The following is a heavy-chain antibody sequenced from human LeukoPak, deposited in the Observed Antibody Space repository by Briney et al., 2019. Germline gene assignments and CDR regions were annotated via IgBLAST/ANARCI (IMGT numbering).Heavy chain of an antibody. J-gene: IGHJ5*02. CDR2: IANDESND. CDR1: GFTFRRYD. Sequence: GGSLRLSCVASGFTFRRYDMHWVRQAPGKGLGWVAVIANDESNDIYADSVKGRFTISRDNSKNTLYLQMNSLRDEDTAVYYCARAAAVSGAFRDNWFDPWGQGTLVTVSS. CDR3: ARAAAVSGAFRDNWFDP. V-gene: IGHV3-30-3*01. D-gene: IGHD6-13*01.